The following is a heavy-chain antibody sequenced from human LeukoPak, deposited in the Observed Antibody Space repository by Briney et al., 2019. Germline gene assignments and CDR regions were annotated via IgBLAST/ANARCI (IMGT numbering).Heavy chain of an antibody. CDR1: GGATSSGGYS. J-gene: IGHJ2*01. CDR3: AREYGSGLDGYFDL. V-gene: IGHV4-30-2*01. CDR2: IYHSGST. D-gene: IGHD6-19*01. Sequence: SQTLSLTCAVSGGATSSGGYSWSWIRQPPGKGLEWIGYIYHSGSTYYNPSLKSRVTISVDRSKNQFSLKLSSVTAADTAVYYCAREYGSGLDGYFDLWGRGTLVTVSS.